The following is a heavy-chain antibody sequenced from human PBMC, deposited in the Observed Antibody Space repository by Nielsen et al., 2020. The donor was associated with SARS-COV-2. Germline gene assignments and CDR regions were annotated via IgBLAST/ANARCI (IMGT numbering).Heavy chain of an antibody. Sequence: VRQMPGKGLEWVGRIKSKTDGGTTDYAAPVKGRFTISRDDSKNTLYLQMNSLKTEDTAVYYCTTGRYSYADDAFDIWGQGTMVTVSS. J-gene: IGHJ3*02. D-gene: IGHD5-18*01. V-gene: IGHV3-15*01. CDR3: TTGRYSYADDAFDI. CDR2: IKSKTDGGTT.